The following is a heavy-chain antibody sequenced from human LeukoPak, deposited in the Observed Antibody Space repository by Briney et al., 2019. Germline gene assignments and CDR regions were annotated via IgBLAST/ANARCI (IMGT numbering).Heavy chain of an antibody. CDR1: GGSISSYY. J-gene: IGHJ5*02. CDR3: ARDHQRLVYNWFDP. Sequence: PSETLSLTCTVSGGSISSYYWSWIRQPAGKGLEWIGRIYTSGSTNYNPSLKSRVTMSVDTSKNQFSLKLSSVTAADTAVYYCARDHQRLVYNWFDPWGQGTLVTVSS. V-gene: IGHV4-4*07. D-gene: IGHD6-25*01. CDR2: IYTSGST.